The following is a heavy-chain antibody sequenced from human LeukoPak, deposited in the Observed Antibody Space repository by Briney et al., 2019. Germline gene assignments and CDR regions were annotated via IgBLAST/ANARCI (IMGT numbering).Heavy chain of an antibody. Sequence: GGSLRLSCAASGFTFDDYAKHWVRQAPGKGLEWVSGISWNSGSIGYADSVKGRFTISRDNAKNPLYLQMNSLRAEDTALYYCAKDIAHGSGSYWSGVDYWGQGTLVTVSS. D-gene: IGHD3-10*01. CDR2: ISWNSGSI. CDR1: GFTFDDYA. V-gene: IGHV3-9*01. J-gene: IGHJ4*02. CDR3: AKDIAHGSGSYWSGVDY.